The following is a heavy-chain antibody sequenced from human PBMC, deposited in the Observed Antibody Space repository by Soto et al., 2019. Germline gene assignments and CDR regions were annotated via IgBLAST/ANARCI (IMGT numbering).Heavy chain of an antibody. CDR1: GGSISSGSYY. V-gene: IGHV4-31*03. CDR2: IYYSGIT. CDR3: ARTPDH. D-gene: IGHD2-15*01. J-gene: IGHJ4*02. Sequence: PSETLSLTCTVSGGSISSGSYYWGWIRQPPGKGLEWIGYIYYSGITYYNPSLKSRLTISIDTSKNQFSLKLSSVTAADTAVYYCARTPDHWGQRTLVTVSS.